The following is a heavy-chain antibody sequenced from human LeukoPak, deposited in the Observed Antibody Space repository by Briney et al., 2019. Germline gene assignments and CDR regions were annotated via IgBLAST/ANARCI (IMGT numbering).Heavy chain of an antibody. CDR2: INPSGGST. V-gene: IGHV1-46*01. J-gene: IGHJ4*02. Sequence: GASVKLSCKASGSTFTSNYMHWYRQAPGQGLEWMGIINPSGGSTSYAQKFQGRVTMTRDTSNSSVYMELISLRSDETAVYYCARDSGVAPATATRIFDYWGQGTLVTVSS. CDR1: GSTFTSNY. D-gene: IGHD2-15*01. CDR3: ARDSGVAPATATRIFDY.